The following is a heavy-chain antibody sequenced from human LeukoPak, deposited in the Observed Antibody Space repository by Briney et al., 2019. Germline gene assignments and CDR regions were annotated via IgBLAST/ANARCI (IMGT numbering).Heavy chain of an antibody. CDR2: IYYSGST. CDR1: GGSISSSSYY. D-gene: IGHD1-26*01. J-gene: IGHJ4*02. Sequence: SETLSLTCTVSGGSISSSSYYWGWIRQPPGKGLEWIGSIYYSGSTYYNPSLKSRVTISVDTSKNQFSLKLSSVTAADTAVYYCAGGAHRYSGSYYDYWGQGTLVTVSS. CDR3: AGGAHRYSGSYYDY. V-gene: IGHV4-39*07.